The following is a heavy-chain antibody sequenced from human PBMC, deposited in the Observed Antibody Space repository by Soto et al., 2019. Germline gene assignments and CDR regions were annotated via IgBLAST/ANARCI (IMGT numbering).Heavy chain of an antibody. Sequence: GGSLRLSCAASGFTFSSYAMHWVRQAPGKGLEWVAVISYDGSNKYYADSVKGRFTISRDNSKNTLYLQMNSLRAEDTAVYYCARDLIKAGIAAAAITYYDMDAWGQGTPVTVS. D-gene: IGHD6-13*01. CDR3: ARDLIKAGIAAAAITYYDMDA. J-gene: IGHJ6*02. V-gene: IGHV3-30-3*01. CDR1: GFTFSSYA. CDR2: ISYDGSNK.